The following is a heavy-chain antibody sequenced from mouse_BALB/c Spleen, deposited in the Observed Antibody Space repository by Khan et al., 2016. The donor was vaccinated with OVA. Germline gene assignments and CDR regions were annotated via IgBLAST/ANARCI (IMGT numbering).Heavy chain of an antibody. CDR2: INTNTGEP. CDR3: ARSRWLLPAMDY. J-gene: IGHJ4*01. CDR1: GYTFTNYG. Sequence: QIQLVQSGPELKKPGETVKISCKASGYTFTNYGMNWVKKAPGKGLKWMGWINTNTGEPTYGEEFKGRFAFSLETSASTAYLQINNLKNDDTATYSCARSRWLLPAMDYWGQGTSVTVSS. D-gene: IGHD2-3*01. V-gene: IGHV9-3*02.